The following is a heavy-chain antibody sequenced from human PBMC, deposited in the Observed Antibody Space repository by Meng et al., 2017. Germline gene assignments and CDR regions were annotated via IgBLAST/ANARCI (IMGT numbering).Heavy chain of an antibody. CDR1: GFTLSSYA. Sequence: SCAASGFTLSSYAMHWVRQAPGKGLEWVAVISYDGSNKYYADSVKGRFTISRDNSKNTLYLQMNSLRAEDTAVYYCAGIPRPSEGDFGYWGQGTLVTVSS. J-gene: IGHJ4*02. CDR2: ISYDGSNK. V-gene: IGHV3-30*01. D-gene: IGHD2-2*02. CDR3: AGIPRPSEGDFGY.